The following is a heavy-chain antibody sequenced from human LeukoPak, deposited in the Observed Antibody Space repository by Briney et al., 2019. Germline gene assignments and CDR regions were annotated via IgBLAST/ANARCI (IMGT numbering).Heavy chain of an antibody. CDR2: MNPNSGNT. CDR1: GYTFTSYD. J-gene: IGHJ6*02. V-gene: IGHV1-8*01. Sequence: ASVKVSSKASGYTFTSYDINWVRQATGQGLEWMGWMNPNSGNTGYAQKFQGRVTMTRNTSISTAYMELSSLRSEDTAVYYCARGYCSSTSCYVVDHYYYYGMDVWGQGTTVTVSS. D-gene: IGHD2-2*01. CDR3: ARGYCSSTSCYVVDHYYYYGMDV.